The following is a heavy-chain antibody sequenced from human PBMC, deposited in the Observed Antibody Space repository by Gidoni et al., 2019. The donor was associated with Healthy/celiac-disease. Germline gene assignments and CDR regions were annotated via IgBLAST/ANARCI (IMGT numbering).Heavy chain of an antibody. V-gene: IGHV3-23*01. CDR3: AYLGSSMGYFDY. J-gene: IGHJ4*02. Sequence: EVQLLESGGGLVQPGGSLRLSCAASGFTFSSYAMSWVRRAPGKGLEWVAAISGSGGRTYYADSVKGRFTISRDNSKNTLYLQMNSLRAEDTAVYYCAYLGSSMGYFDYWGQGTLVTVSS. D-gene: IGHD1-26*01. CDR2: ISGSGGRT. CDR1: GFTFSSYA.